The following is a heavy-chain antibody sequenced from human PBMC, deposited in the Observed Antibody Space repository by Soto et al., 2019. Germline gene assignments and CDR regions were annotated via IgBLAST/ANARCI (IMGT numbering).Heavy chain of an antibody. Sequence: EVQLLESGGGLVQPGGSLRLSCAASGFTFSSSAMSWVRQAPGKGLDWVSAISGNGDTTYYADSVKGRCTISRGISKNTLYLPMNSLRAEDTAVYYCANIRGYDLGSTTFQHWGQGTLVTVSS. V-gene: IGHV3-23*01. J-gene: IGHJ1*01. CDR3: ANIRGYDLGSTTFQH. D-gene: IGHD5-12*01. CDR2: ISGNGDTT. CDR1: GFTFSSSA.